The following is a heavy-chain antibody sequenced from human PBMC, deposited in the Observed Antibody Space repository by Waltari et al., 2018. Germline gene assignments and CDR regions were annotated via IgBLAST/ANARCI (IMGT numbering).Heavy chain of an antibody. CDR1: GYTFTDYY. CDR2: VDPADSET. J-gene: IGHJ5*02. Sequence: EVQLVQSGAEVKKPGATVKISCKASGYTFTDYYIHWVQQAPGKGLEWMGRVDPADSETIYAEKFQGRVTITADTSTDTVYMERSSLRSEDTAVYYCATVLTTVPTYWFDPWGQGTLVTVSS. D-gene: IGHD4-4*01. CDR3: ATVLTTVPTYWFDP. V-gene: IGHV1-69-2*01.